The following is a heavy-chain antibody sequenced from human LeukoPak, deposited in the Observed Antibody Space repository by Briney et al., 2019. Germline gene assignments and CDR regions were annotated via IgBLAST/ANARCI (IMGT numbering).Heavy chain of an antibody. CDR3: ATDAYYDTSGVYPSDY. J-gene: IGHJ4*02. V-gene: IGHV1-2*06. Sequence: GASVKVSCKTSGYMFTGYYMHWVRQAPGQGLEWMGRINPNSGGTNYAQKFQGRVTMTRDTSISTAYMELSRLRSDDTAIYYCATDAYYDTSGVYPSDYWGQGTLVTVSS. CDR2: INPNSGGT. CDR1: GYMFTGYY. D-gene: IGHD3-22*01.